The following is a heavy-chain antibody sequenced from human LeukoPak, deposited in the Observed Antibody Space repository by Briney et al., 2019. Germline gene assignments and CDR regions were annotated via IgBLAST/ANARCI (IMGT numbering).Heavy chain of an antibody. CDR1: RFNVNNYW. D-gene: IGHD4-23*01. Sequence: GGSLRPSCAASRFNVNNYWMHWVRQAPGKGLVWVSRINEDGRVTSYAGSVRGRFTISRDSVENTLHLQMNSLRAEDTAVYYCVKDFGGNSDYWGQGTLVTVSS. V-gene: IGHV3-74*01. CDR2: INEDGRVT. CDR3: VKDFGGNSDY. J-gene: IGHJ4*02.